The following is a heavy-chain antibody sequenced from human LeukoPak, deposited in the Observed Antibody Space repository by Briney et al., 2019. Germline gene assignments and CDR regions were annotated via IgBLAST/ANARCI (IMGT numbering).Heavy chain of an antibody. CDR1: GFTFTSYW. Sequence: GGSLRLACAVAGFTFTSYWISWVRQAPGKGLEWVANIRQDGSEKYYVDSVKGRFSISRDNAKKSLYLQMNRLRADDTAVYYCARENVDSDFWSGYPNWFDPWGQGPLVPVSS. V-gene: IGHV3-7*05. CDR3: ARENVDSDFWSGYPNWFDP. J-gene: IGHJ5*02. D-gene: IGHD3-3*01. CDR2: IRQDGSEK.